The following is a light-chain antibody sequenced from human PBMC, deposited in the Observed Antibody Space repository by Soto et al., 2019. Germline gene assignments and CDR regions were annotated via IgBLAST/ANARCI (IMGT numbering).Light chain of an antibody. J-gene: IGKJ4*01. CDR1: QNVYNN. CDR2: DAS. V-gene: IGKV3-15*01. Sequence: EIVMTQSPATLSVSPGEGATLSCKASQNVYNNLAWYQQRPGQPPRLLIYDASTRATGISARFSGSGYGTEFTLTISSLQSEDFAVYLCKQCRNWPLTFGGGTKVDIK. CDR3: KQCRNWPLT.